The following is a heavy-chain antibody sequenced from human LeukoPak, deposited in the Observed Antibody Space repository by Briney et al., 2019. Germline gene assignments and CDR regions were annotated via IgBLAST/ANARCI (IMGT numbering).Heavy chain of an antibody. Sequence: GGSLRLSCAASGFTFSNYGMSWVRQAPGKGLEWVSGISSSGGNTYYADSVKGRFTISRDNSMNTLYLHMNSLRAEDTAVYYCGKDKQQLAYFDYWGQGTLVTVSS. D-gene: IGHD6-13*01. CDR3: GKDKQQLAYFDY. CDR2: ISSSGGNT. CDR1: GFTFSNYG. J-gene: IGHJ4*02. V-gene: IGHV3-23*01.